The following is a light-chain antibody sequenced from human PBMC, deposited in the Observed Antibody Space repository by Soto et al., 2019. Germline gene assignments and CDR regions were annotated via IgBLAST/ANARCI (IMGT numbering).Light chain of an antibody. Sequence: QSVLTQPPSASGTPGQRVTISCSGSSSNIGSNTVNWYQQLPGTAPKLLIYSNNQRPSGVPDRFSGSKFGTSASLAISGLQSEDEADYYCAAWDDSLNGSYVFGTGTKVTVL. CDR2: SNN. CDR1: SSNIGSNT. CDR3: AAWDDSLNGSYV. V-gene: IGLV1-44*01. J-gene: IGLJ1*01.